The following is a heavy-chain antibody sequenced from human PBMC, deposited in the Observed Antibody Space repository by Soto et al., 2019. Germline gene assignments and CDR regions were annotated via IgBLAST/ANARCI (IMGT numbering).Heavy chain of an antibody. CDR2: MTGSDGRT. CDR1: GFTFSSSG. V-gene: IGHV3-23*01. Sequence: PGGSLRLSCAASGFTFSSSGMSWVRQAPGKGLEWVSLMTGSDGRTYYADSAKGRFTISRDNSKNTLYLQMNSLRAEDTAVYYCAKALRGGMDVWGQGTTVTVSS. CDR3: AKALRGGMDV. J-gene: IGHJ6*02.